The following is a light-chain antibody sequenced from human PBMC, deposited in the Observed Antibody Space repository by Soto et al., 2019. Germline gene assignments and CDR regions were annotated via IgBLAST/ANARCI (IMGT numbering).Light chain of an antibody. J-gene: IGLJ1*01. Sequence: HSVLTQPASVSESPGQSITISCTGTSSDVGSYKFVSWYQQHPGKAPKLIVYEGSKRPSGVSNRFSGSKSGNTASLTISGLQADDEADYYCCSYAGSRNVFGTGTKVTV. CDR3: CSYAGSRNV. V-gene: IGLV2-23*03. CDR2: EGS. CDR1: SSDVGSYKF.